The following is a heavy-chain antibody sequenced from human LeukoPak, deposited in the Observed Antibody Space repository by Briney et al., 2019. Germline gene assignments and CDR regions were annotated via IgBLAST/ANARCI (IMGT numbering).Heavy chain of an antibody. CDR2: ISSSSYI. CDR1: GFTFSSYS. V-gene: IGHV3-21*01. D-gene: IGHD5-12*01. Sequence: GGSLRLSCAASGFTFSSYSMNWVRQAPGKGLEWVSSISSSSYIYYADSVKGRFTISRDNAKNSLYLQMNSLRAEDTAVYYCARKYSGYDYGYWGQGTLVTVSS. J-gene: IGHJ4*02. CDR3: ARKYSGYDYGY.